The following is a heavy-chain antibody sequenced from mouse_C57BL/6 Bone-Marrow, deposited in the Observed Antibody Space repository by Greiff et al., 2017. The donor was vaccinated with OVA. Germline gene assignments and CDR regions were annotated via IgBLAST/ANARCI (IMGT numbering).Heavy chain of an antibody. CDR2: FYPGSGGP. Sequence: QVQLQQSGAELVRPGPSVKVSCKASGYAFTNSLIEWVKQRPGQGLEWIGVFYPGSGGPNYNEKFKGKATLTADKSSSTAYMQLSSLASEDYAVYFCARSKDFFDYWGQGTTLTVSS. CDR1: GYAFTNSL. J-gene: IGHJ2*01. CDR3: ARSKDFFDY. V-gene: IGHV1-54*01.